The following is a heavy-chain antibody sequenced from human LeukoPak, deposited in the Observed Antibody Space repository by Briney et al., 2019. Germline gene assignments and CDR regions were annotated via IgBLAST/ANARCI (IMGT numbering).Heavy chain of an antibody. CDR1: GASVSTSN. D-gene: IGHD2/OR15-2a*01. V-gene: IGHV4-59*02. CDR2: LSYTGKT. CDR3: SEGYFEPFAH. Sequence: PSETLSLTCVVSGASVSTSNWNWIRQLPGKGLEWIGCLSYTGKTDYNPSFASRVTISLGTSKNQVSLKLRSVTTADTATYFCSEGYFEPFAHWGQGILVAVSS. J-gene: IGHJ4*02.